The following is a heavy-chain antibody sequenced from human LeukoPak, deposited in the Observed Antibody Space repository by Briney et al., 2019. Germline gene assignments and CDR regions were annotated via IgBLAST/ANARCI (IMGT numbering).Heavy chain of an antibody. CDR1: GFTFSSYA. CDR2: ISGSGGDT. V-gene: IGHV3-23*01. J-gene: IGHJ6*04. CDR3: AKSRADFWSSSDV. Sequence: PGGSLRLSCAASGFTFSSYAMSWVRQAPGKGLEWVSAISGSGGDTYYADSVKGRFSISRDNSKNTLSLQMNSLRAEDTAVYYCAKSRADFWSSSDVWGKGPRSPSPQ. D-gene: IGHD3-3*01.